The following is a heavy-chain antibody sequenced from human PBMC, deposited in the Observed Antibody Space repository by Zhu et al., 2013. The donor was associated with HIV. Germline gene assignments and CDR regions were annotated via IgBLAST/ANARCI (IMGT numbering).Heavy chain of an antibody. CDR1: GGTFSSYA. Sequence: QVQLVQSGAEVKKPGSSVKVSCKASGGTFSSYAISWVRQAPGQGLEWMGGIIPIFGTANYAQKFQGRVTITADKSTSTAYMELSSLRSEDTAVYYCARDRIYNWNLKAYYYYGMDVWGQGTTVTVSS. CDR2: IIPIFGTA. D-gene: IGHD1-7*01. CDR3: ARDRIYNWNLKAYYYYGMDV. V-gene: IGHV1-69*06. J-gene: IGHJ6*02.